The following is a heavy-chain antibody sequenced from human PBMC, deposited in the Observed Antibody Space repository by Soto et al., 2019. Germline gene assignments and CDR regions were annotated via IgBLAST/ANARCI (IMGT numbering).Heavy chain of an antibody. CDR2: IIPIFGTA. Sequence: QVQLVQSGAEVKKPGSSVKVSCKASGGTFSSYAISWVRQAPGQGLEWMGGIIPIFGTANYAQKFQGRVTITADESTSTYYMELSSLRSEDTAVYYCARVPNYDFWSGYWNWFDPWGQGTLVTVSS. CDR1: GGTFSSYA. CDR3: ARVPNYDFWSGYWNWFDP. V-gene: IGHV1-69*01. D-gene: IGHD3-3*01. J-gene: IGHJ5*02.